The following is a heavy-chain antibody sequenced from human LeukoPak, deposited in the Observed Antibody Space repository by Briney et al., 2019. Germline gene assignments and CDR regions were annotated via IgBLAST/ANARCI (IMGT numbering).Heavy chain of an antibody. CDR1: GFSFEDYA. J-gene: IGHJ4*02. D-gene: IGHD6-19*01. CDR3: ANGRAVAGPFDY. Sequence: GGSLRLSCVASGFSFEDYAMHWVRQAPGKGLEWVSGINWNSGSIGYSDSVKGRFAISRDNAKNSLYLQMNSLRAEDTALYYCANGRAVAGPFDYWGQGIMVTASS. V-gene: IGHV3-9*01. CDR2: INWNSGSI.